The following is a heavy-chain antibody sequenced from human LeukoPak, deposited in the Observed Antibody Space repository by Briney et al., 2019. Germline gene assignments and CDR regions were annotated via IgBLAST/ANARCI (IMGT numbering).Heavy chain of an antibody. CDR3: ARARGSGSYYGHDYYYCYYMDV. CDR2: INPSGGST. D-gene: IGHD3-10*01. Sequence: ASVKVSCKASGYTFTTDYIHWVRQAPGQGLEWMGIINPSGGSTTYAQKFQGRVIMTGDTSTSTVYMELRSLRSEDTAVYYCARARGSGSYYGHDYYYCYYMDVWGQGTTVTVSS. J-gene: IGHJ6*03. CDR1: GYTFTTDY. V-gene: IGHV1-46*01.